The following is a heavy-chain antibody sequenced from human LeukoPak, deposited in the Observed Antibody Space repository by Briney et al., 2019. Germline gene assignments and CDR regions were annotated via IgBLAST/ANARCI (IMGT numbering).Heavy chain of an antibody. V-gene: IGHV1-24*01. Sequence: ASVNVSCKVSGYSLSELSIHWVRQSPGKGLEWMGGFDPEDDETIYAHKFQGRVTMTEDTSTDTVYMELSSLRSDDTAVYYCARGWVETSSWEEYFDYWGQGTLVTVSS. D-gene: IGHD6-13*01. CDR1: GYSLSELS. CDR2: FDPEDDET. J-gene: IGHJ4*02. CDR3: ARGWVETSSWEEYFDY.